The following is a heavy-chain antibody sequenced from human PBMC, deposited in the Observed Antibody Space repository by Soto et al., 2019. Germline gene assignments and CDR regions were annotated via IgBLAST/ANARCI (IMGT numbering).Heavy chain of an antibody. Sequence: GGSLRLSCAASGFTFSSYSMNWVRQAPGKGLEWVSYISSSSSTIYYADSVKGRFTISRDNAKNSLYLQMNSLRDEDTAVYYCARDPRTPRYCGGDCPTSDGMDVWGQGTTVTVSS. D-gene: IGHD2-21*02. CDR3: ARDPRTPRYCGGDCPTSDGMDV. J-gene: IGHJ6*02. CDR2: ISSSSSTI. V-gene: IGHV3-48*02. CDR1: GFTFSSYS.